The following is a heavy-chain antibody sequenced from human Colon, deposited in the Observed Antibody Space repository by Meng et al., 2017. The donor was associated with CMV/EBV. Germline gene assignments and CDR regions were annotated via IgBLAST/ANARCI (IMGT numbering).Heavy chain of an antibody. CDR2: IYYSGST. CDR1: GNSISSGGYY. CDR3: AKDAPLVEPTTTPWAFDV. J-gene: IGHJ3*01. Sequence: SETLSLTCNVSGNSISSGGYYWSWIRQHPGKGLEWIGYIYYSGSTYYNPSLKSRVTISVDTSKNQFSLKLSSVTAADTAVYYCAKDAPLVEPTTTPWAFDVWGQGTMVTVSS. V-gene: IGHV4-31*03. D-gene: IGHD2-2*01.